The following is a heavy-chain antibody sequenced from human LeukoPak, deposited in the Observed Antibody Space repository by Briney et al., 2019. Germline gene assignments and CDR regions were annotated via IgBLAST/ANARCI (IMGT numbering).Heavy chain of an antibody. CDR2: INHSGST. V-gene: IGHV4-34*01. J-gene: IGHJ1*01. CDR1: GGSFSDYY. D-gene: IGHD3-22*01. CDR3: AYSSGYQQN. Sequence: PSETLSLTCAVYGGSFSDYYWSWIRQPPGKGREWIGEINHSGSTNYNPSLKSRVTISGDTSKNQFSLKLSSVTAADTAVYYCAYSSGYQQNWGQGTLVTVSS.